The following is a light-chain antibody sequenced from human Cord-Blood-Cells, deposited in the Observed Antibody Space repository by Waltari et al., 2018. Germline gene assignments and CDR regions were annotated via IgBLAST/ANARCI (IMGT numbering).Light chain of an antibody. CDR1: SSDVGGSNY. Sequence: QSALTQPASVSGSPGQSITIPCTGTSSDVGGSNYAPWYQQHPGKAPNLMIYDVSNRPSGVSNRFSGSKSGNTASLTISGLQAEDEADYYCSSYTSSSTLVFGGGTKLTVL. CDR3: SSYTSSSTLV. V-gene: IGLV2-14*03. CDR2: DVS. J-gene: IGLJ3*02.